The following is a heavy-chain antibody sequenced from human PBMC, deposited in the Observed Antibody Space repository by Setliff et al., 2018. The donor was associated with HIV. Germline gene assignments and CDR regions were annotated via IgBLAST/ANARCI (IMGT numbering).Heavy chain of an antibody. CDR3: ARGYCGGGICYSPNWLDP. V-gene: IGHV1-46*01. Sequence: ASVKVSCKASGYTFTNYYMHWVRQAPGQGLEWMGIIYPGGARRSYAQKFQGRVTMTWDTSTSTVYMELSSLRSEDTAFYYCARGYCGGGICYSPNWLDPWGQGTLVTVSS. D-gene: IGHD2-15*01. CDR1: GYTFTNYY. J-gene: IGHJ5*02. CDR2: IYPGGARR.